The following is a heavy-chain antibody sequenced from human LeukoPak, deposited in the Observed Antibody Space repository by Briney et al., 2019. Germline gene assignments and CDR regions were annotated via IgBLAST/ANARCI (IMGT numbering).Heavy chain of an antibody. J-gene: IGHJ4*02. CDR2: ILPTGNT. CDR3: ARRAYSDLYFDY. V-gene: IGHV4-4*07. CDR1: GGSISSFY. D-gene: IGHD4-11*01. Sequence: SETLSLTCTVSGGSISSFYWSWIRQPAGKGLEWIGHILPTGNTYYNPSLKSRISISLDTSKNQFSLKLTSMTAADTAFYYCARRAYSDLYFDYWGQGTLVTVPS.